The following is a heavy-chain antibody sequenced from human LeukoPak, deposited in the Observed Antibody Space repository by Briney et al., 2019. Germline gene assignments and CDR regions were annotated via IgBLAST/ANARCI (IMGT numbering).Heavy chain of an antibody. Sequence: PSETLSLTCIVSGGSISSYSWNWIRQSPGKGLEWVGYISHSGTTSYNSSLKSRVTISVDTSKNQLSLKLTSVTAADTAVYYCARWDDSAWGFGNWGPGTLVTVSP. CDR1: GGSISSYS. CDR2: ISHSGTT. D-gene: IGHD6-19*01. CDR3: ARWDDSAWGFGN. J-gene: IGHJ4*02. V-gene: IGHV4-59*08.